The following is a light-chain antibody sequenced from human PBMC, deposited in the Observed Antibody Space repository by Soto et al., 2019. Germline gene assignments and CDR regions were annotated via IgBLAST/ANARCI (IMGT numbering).Light chain of an antibody. CDR1: QSISNW. V-gene: IGKV1-5*01. J-gene: IGKJ2*01. CDR3: QQYNSYLYT. Sequence: DIQMTQSPSTLSASVGDRVTITCRASQSISNWLAWYQQKPGKAPKLLIYDASNLESGVPSRFSGSGSGTEFTLTINSLQPDDFATYSCQQYNSYLYTFGQGNKLEIK. CDR2: DAS.